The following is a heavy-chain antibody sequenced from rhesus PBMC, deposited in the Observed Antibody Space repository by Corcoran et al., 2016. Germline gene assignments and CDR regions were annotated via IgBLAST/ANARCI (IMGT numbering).Heavy chain of an antibody. CDR2: ISPYTRNT. CDR3: TRASRGGYFDF. D-gene: IGHD3-9*01. V-gene: IGHV1-180*01. Sequence: QVQLVQSGGDIKQPGASVKLSCNPSGYSFTSYYIHWVRQAPGQGLEWIGLISPYTRNTAYAPNLQGRVTITTDSSTSTAYIELKSLRSEDTAVYYCTRASRGGYFDFWGQGVLVTVSS. CDR1: GYSFTSYY. J-gene: IGHJ4*01.